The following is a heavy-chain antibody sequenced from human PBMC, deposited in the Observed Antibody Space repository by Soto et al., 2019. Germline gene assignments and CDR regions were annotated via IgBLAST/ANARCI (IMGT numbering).Heavy chain of an antibody. V-gene: IGHV4-4*02. CDR2: IYHSGST. CDR1: SGSISSSNW. CDR3: ARAGVVFAYSSGWYENQMYRVSDAFDI. J-gene: IGHJ3*02. Sequence: QVQLQESGPGLVKPSGTLSLTCAVSSGSISSSNWWCWVRQPPGKGLEWVGKIYHSGSTNNNTSLKSRVAILVDQSKKPVALRQSSVTAAQTAVYYCARAGVVFAYSSGWYENQMYRVSDAFDIWGQGTMVTVSS. D-gene: IGHD6-19*01.